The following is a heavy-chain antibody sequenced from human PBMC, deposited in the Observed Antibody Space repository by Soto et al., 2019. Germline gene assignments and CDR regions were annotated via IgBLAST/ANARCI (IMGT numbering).Heavy chain of an antibody. Sequence: PGESLKISCEDSGYRFTSYWIAWVRQMPGKGLEWMGRIDPRDSYTSYSPSFQGHVTISADKSISAVYLQWGSLKASDTAMYYCARLYCSSSTCDSWFDPWGQGTLVTVS. CDR2: IDPRDSYT. D-gene: IGHD2-2*01. V-gene: IGHV5-10-1*01. CDR1: GYRFTSYW. CDR3: ARLYCSSSTCDSWFDP. J-gene: IGHJ5*02.